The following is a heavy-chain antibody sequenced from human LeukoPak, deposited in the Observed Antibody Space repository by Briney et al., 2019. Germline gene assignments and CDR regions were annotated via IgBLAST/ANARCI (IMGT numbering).Heavy chain of an antibody. CDR3: ARDRREYIAAAGPPDFDY. J-gene: IGHJ4*02. Sequence: GASVKVSCKASGYTFTGYYMHWVRQAPGQGLEWMGWINPNSGGTNYAQKFQGRVTMTRDTSISTAYMELSSLRSEDTAVYYCARDRREYIAAAGPPDFDYWGQGTLVTVSS. CDR1: GYTFTGYY. CDR2: INPNSGGT. D-gene: IGHD6-13*01. V-gene: IGHV1-2*02.